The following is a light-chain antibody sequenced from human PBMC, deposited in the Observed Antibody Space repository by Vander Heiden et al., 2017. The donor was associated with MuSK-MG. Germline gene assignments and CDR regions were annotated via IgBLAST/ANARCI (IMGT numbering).Light chain of an antibody. CDR1: QDISKY. CDR3: QNDTSAPPT. Sequence: SPSSLSASVGDRVTISCRASQDISKYLAWYQQKPGKAPKLLIYAASTLQPGVPSRFSGGGSGTDFTLTISSLQPEDVAAYYCQNDTSAPPTFGGGTKVQIK. V-gene: IGKV1-27*01. CDR2: AAS. J-gene: IGKJ4*01.